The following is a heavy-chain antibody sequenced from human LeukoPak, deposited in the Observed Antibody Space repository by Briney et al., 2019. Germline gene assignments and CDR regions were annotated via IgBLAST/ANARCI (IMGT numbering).Heavy chain of an antibody. Sequence: PSETLSLTCAVYGGSFSGYHRTWIRQPPGKGLEWIGKINHIGSTNYNPSLKSRVTISVDPSKTQFSLKLSSVTAADTAVYYCARGLNMGYFDLWGRGTLVTVSS. CDR1: GGSFSGYH. CDR2: INHIGST. J-gene: IGHJ2*01. CDR3: ARGLNMGYFDL. D-gene: IGHD1-26*01. V-gene: IGHV4-34*01.